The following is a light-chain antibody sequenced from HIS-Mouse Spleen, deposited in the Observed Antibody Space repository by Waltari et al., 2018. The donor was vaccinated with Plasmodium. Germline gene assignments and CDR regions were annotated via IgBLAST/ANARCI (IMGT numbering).Light chain of an antibody. Sequence: QSALTQPASVSGSPGQSITISCTGTSRYVGGYNYVPWYQQHPGKAPKLMIYDVSNRPSGVSNRFSGSKSGNTASLTISGLQAEDEADYYCSSYTSSSTLVFGGGTKLTVL. CDR1: SRYVGGYNY. J-gene: IGLJ2*01. V-gene: IGLV2-14*03. CDR3: SSYTSSSTLV. CDR2: DVS.